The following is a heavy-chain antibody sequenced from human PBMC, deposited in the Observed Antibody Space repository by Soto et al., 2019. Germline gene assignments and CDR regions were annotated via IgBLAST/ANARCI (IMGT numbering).Heavy chain of an antibody. CDR3: ARDFEADSSGWSARDDY. V-gene: IGHV1-18*01. D-gene: IGHD6-19*01. CDR2: ISAYNGNT. J-gene: IGHJ4*02. Sequence: QVQLVQSGAEVKKPGASVKVSCKASGYTFTSYGISWVRQAPGQGLEWMGWISAYNGNTNYAQKLQGRVTMTTDTSTSTAYMELRSLRSDDTAVYYCARDFEADSSGWSARDDYWGQGTLVTVSS. CDR1: GYTFTSYG.